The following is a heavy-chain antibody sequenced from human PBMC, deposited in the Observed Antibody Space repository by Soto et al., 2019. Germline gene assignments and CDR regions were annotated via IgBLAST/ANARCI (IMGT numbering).Heavy chain of an antibody. V-gene: IGHV1-18*01. Sequence: QVQLVQSGAEVKKPGASVKVSCKASGYTFTSYGISWVRQAPGQGLEWMGWISAYNGNTNYAQKFQGRVTMTTDTATSTGYMELRTLTSGDTAVYYCARGTTVETGSYWGQGTLVTVSS. J-gene: IGHJ4*02. CDR2: ISAYNGNT. CDR1: GYTFTSYG. CDR3: ARGTTVETGSY. D-gene: IGHD4-17*01.